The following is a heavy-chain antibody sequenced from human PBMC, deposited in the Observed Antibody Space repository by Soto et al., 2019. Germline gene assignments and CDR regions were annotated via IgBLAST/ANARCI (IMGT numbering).Heavy chain of an antibody. D-gene: IGHD3-10*01. V-gene: IGHV1-18*01. CDR3: AREMVRGVIGDY. Sequence: VSVKVSCTASGYTITSHGIRWVRQAPGQGLEWMGWISAYNGNTNYAQKLQGRVTMTTDTSTSTAYMELRSLRSDDTAVYYCAREMVRGVIGDYWGRGTLVTVSS. CDR1: GYTITSHG. CDR2: ISAYNGNT. J-gene: IGHJ4*02.